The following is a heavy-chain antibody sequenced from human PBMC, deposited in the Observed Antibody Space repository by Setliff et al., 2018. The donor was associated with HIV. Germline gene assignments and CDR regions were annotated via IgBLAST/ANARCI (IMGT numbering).Heavy chain of an antibody. CDR2: VWYDGQTK. D-gene: IGHD6-13*01. V-gene: IGHV3-33*08. Sequence: PGGSLRLSCATSGFFLGGYGVNWVRQTPGKGPEWVAVVWYDGQTKYYADSARGRFTISRDMSKSTIYLQMNYLRREDTAIYYCARDCRVGWVFTYGMDVWGQGTTVTVSS. CDR1: GFFLGGYG. CDR3: ARDCRVGWVFTYGMDV. J-gene: IGHJ6*02.